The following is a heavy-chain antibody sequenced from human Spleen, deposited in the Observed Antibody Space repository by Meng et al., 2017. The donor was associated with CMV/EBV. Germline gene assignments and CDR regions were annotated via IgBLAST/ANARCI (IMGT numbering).Heavy chain of an antibody. CDR2: ISSSSSYI. CDR1: GFTFSSYS. D-gene: IGHD6-19*01. CDR3: ARQFSSGWYAEY. V-gene: IGHV3-21*01. Sequence: GGSLRLSCAASGFTFSSYSMNWVRQAPGKGLEWVSSISSSSSYIYYADSVKGRFTISRDNAKNSLYLQMNSLRAEDTAVYYCARQFSSGWYAEYWGPGTLVTVSS. J-gene: IGHJ4*02.